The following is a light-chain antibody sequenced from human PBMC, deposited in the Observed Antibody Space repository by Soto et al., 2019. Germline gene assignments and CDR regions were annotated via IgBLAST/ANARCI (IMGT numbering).Light chain of an antibody. V-gene: IGKV2-28*01. CDR1: QSLLHSNGYNY. Sequence: DIVMTQSPLSLPVTPGEPASISCRSSQSLLHSNGYNYLDWYLQKPGQSPQLLIYLGSHRASGVPDRFSGSGSGTDFTLKISRVGAEDVGVYYYCMQALQAPLTFGQGTKLEIK. J-gene: IGKJ2*01. CDR2: LGS. CDR3: MQALQAPLT.